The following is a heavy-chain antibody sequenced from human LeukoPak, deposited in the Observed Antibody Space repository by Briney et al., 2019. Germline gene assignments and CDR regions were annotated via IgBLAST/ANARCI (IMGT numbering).Heavy chain of an antibody. D-gene: IGHD1-26*01. J-gene: IGHJ4*02. CDR3: ARRMGLTHFDS. V-gene: IGHV1-18*01. CDR1: GYTFTSYG. CDR2: ISAYSGNA. Sequence: ASVKVSCKASGYTFTSYGVSWVRQAPGQGLEWMGWISAYSGNANYAQNLQGRVTMTTDTSTSTAYLELRSLRSDDTAVYFCARRMGLTHFDSWGQGTLVTVSS.